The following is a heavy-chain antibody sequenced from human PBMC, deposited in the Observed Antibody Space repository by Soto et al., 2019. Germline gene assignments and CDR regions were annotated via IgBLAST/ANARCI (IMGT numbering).Heavy chain of an antibody. J-gene: IGHJ6*02. CDR2: VSPPFRTS. Sequence: QVQLVQSGAEVKKPGSSVKVSCKTSGVSFNNNGIGWVRQAPGHGLEWMGGVSPPFRTSNYARKFQSRISITADASTGTVNMELSSLKSEDTAQYYCARVLYYGSGSYSPYGMDVWGQGTTVTVSS. V-gene: IGHV1-69*01. CDR1: GVSFNNNG. D-gene: IGHD3-10*01. CDR3: ARVLYYGSGSYSPYGMDV.